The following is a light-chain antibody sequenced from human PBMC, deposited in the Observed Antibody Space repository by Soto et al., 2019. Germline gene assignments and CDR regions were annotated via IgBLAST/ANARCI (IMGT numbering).Light chain of an antibody. CDR1: SSDVGSYNG. CDR3: CSYAGNSSAYV. V-gene: IGLV2-23*02. J-gene: IGLJ1*01. Sequence: QSVLTQAASVSGSPGQSITISCTGTSSDVGSYNGVSWYQQHPGKAPKLLIYEVSKRPSGVSDRFSGSKSGNTASLTISGLQAEDEAVYHCCSYAGNSSAYVLGTGTEVTV. CDR2: EVS.